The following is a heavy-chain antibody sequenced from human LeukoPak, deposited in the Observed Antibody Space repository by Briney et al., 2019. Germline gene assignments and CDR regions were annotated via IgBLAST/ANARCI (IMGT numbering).Heavy chain of an antibody. CDR2: ISSSSSYI. J-gene: IGHJ5*02. V-gene: IGHV3-21*01. Sequence: GGPLRLSCAASGFTFSSYSMNWVRQAPGKGLEWVSSISSSSSYIYYADSVKGRFTISRDNAKNSLYLQMNSLRAEDTAVYYCARDRRGAMVTWGQGTLVTVSS. D-gene: IGHD5-18*01. CDR1: GFTFSSYS. CDR3: ARDRRGAMVT.